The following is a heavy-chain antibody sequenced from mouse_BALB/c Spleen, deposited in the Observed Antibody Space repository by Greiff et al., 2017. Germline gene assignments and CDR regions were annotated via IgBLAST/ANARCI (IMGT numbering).Heavy chain of an antibody. V-gene: IGHV14-3*02. J-gene: IGHJ4*01. D-gene: IGHD2-10*02. Sequence: EVQLQQSGAELVKPGASVKLSCTASGFNIKDTYMHWVKQRPEQGLEWIGRIDPANGNTKYDPKFQGKATITADTSSNTAYLQLSSLTSEDTAVYYCAGWEYGNAMDYWGQGTSVTVSS. CDR1: GFNIKDTY. CDR3: AGWEYGNAMDY. CDR2: IDPANGNT.